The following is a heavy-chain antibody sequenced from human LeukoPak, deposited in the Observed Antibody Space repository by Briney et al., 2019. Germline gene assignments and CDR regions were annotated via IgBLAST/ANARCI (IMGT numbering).Heavy chain of an antibody. CDR3: ARTYDSSAFDY. J-gene: IGHJ4*02. CDR2: IYHSGST. V-gene: IGHV4-30-2*01. Sequence: PSETLSLTCAVSSGSISSGGYSWSWIRQPPGKGLEWIEYIYHSGSTYYNPSLKSRVTISVDRSKNQFSLKLSSVTAADTAVYYCARTYDSSAFDYWGQGTLVTVSS. CDR1: SGSISSGGYS. D-gene: IGHD3-22*01.